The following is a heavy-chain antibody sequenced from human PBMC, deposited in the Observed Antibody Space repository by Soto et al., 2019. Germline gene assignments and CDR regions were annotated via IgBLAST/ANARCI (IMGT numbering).Heavy chain of an antibody. CDR3: ARDRTFNFYYGMDV. V-gene: IGHV3-23*01. CDR2: ISGSGVST. J-gene: IGHJ6*04. CDR1: GFTFKDLA. Sequence: HPEGALRLSCAGSGFTFKDLAMSWLRLAPRRGLEWVSGISGSGVSTYYAASVKGRFTISRDNSKITVYLQMNSLRDEDTAMYSCARDRTFNFYYGMDVWGKGTTVTVSS.